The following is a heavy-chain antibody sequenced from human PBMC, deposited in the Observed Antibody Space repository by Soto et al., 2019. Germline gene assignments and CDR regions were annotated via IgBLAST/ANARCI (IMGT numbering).Heavy chain of an antibody. V-gene: IGHV4-34*01. CDR3: ARSVAGAATTDY. J-gene: IGHJ4*02. CDR2: INHSGST. Sequence: QVQLQQWGAGLLKPSETLSLTCAVYGGSFSGYYWSWIRQPPGKGLEWIGEINHSGSTNYNPSLKSRVTISVDTSKNQFSLKLSSVTAADTAVYYCARSVAGAATTDYWGQGTLVTVSS. D-gene: IGHD6-19*01. CDR1: GGSFSGYY.